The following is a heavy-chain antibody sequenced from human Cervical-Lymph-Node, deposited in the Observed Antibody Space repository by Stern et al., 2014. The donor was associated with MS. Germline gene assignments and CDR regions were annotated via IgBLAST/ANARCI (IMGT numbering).Heavy chain of an antibody. Sequence: VQLXXXGAEVRKPGSSVKVSCKASGGTFSTYAINWVRQAPGQGLEWMGGIIPVFGIVNYAQDFQGRVTITADAATSTAYMELSNLRSDDTAVYYCARVNEGTAVEDYYYGLDVWGQGTTVTVSS. CDR1: GGTFSTYA. CDR3: ARVNEGTAVEDYYYGLDV. CDR2: IIPVFGIV. D-gene: IGHD6-19*01. V-gene: IGHV1-69*01. J-gene: IGHJ6*02.